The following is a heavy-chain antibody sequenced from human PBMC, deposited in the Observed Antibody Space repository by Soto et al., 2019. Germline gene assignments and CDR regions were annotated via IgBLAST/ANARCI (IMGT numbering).Heavy chain of an antibody. V-gene: IGHV4-31*03. CDR2: IYYSGST. CDR1: GGSISSGGYY. Sequence: SETLSLTCTVSGGSISSGGYYWSWIRQHPGKGLEWIGYIYYSGSTYYNPSLKSRVTISVDTSKNQFSLKLSSVTAADTAVYYCASGGFGYSYGFSPFDYWGQGTLVTVSS. D-gene: IGHD5-18*01. J-gene: IGHJ4*02. CDR3: ASGGFGYSYGFSPFDY.